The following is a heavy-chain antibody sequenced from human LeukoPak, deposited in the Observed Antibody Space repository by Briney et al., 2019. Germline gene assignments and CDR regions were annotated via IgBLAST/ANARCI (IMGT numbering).Heavy chain of an antibody. J-gene: IGHJ5*02. CDR1: GFTFSSYS. Sequence: PGGSLRLSCAASGFTFSSYSMNWVRQAPGKGLEWVSSISSSSSYIYYADSVKGRFTISRDNAKNSLYLHMNSLRAEDTAVYYCARDYNRGAGLLGWFDPWGQGTLVTVSS. D-gene: IGHD3-10*01. V-gene: IGHV3-21*01. CDR3: ARDYNRGAGLLGWFDP. CDR2: ISSSSSYI.